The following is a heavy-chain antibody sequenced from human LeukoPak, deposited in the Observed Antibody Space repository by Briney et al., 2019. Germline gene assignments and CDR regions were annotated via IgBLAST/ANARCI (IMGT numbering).Heavy chain of an antibody. V-gene: IGHV3-53*01. CDR2: IYSGGST. Sequence: GGSLRLSWAASGFTVSSNYMSWVRQAPGKGLEWVSVIYSGGSTYYADSVKGRFTISRDNSKNTLYLQMNSLRAEDTAVYYCAKTYYYDSSGYSPHFDYWGQGTLVTVSS. J-gene: IGHJ4*02. D-gene: IGHD3-22*01. CDR1: GFTVSSNY. CDR3: AKTYYYDSSGYSPHFDY.